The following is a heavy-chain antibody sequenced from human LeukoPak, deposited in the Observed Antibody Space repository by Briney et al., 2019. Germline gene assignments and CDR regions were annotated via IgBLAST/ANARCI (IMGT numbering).Heavy chain of an antibody. CDR1: GITFSSYG. V-gene: IGHV3-23*01. D-gene: IGHD7-27*01. CDR3: ASNWGSPNFDY. J-gene: IGHJ4*02. CDR2: ISSTGGTT. Sequence: GGSLRLSCAASGITFSSYGMSWVRQAPGKGLEWVSSISSTGGTTYYADSVKGRFTISRDNSKNTLYLQMNSLRAEDTAVYYCASNWGSPNFDYWGQGTLVTVSS.